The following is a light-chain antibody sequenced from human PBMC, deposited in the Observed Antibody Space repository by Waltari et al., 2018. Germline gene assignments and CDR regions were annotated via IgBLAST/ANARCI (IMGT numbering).Light chain of an antibody. CDR1: TLGDKY. Sequence: SYEVTQPPSVSVSPGQTANITCSGDTLGDKYACWYQKKPGQSPVIVIYQNRKRPPGIPERFSGSNSGNTATLTISGTQAMDEADYYCQAWDISTDVVFGGGTKLTVL. V-gene: IGLV3-1*01. J-gene: IGLJ2*01. CDR3: QAWDISTDVV. CDR2: QNR.